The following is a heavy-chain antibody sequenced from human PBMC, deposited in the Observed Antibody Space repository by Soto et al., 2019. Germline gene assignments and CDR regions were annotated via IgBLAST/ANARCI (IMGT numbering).Heavy chain of an antibody. Sequence: SGGSLRLSCAASGFTFSSYGMHWVRQAPGKGLEWVAVISYDGSNKYYADSVKGRFTISRDNSKNTLYLQMNSLRAEDTAVYYCAKGGGDYYDSSWDYFDYWGQGTLVTVSS. CDR1: GFTFSSYG. D-gene: IGHD3-22*01. CDR3: AKGGGDYYDSSWDYFDY. V-gene: IGHV3-30*18. J-gene: IGHJ4*02. CDR2: ISYDGSNK.